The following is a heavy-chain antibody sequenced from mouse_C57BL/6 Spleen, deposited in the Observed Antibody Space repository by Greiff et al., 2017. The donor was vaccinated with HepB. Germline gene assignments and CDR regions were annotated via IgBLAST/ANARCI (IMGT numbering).Heavy chain of an antibody. D-gene: IGHD3-2*01. CDR3: ARKTASACFAY. CDR2: IDPSDSYT. J-gene: IGHJ3*01. Sequence: QVQLKQSGAELVMPGASVKLSCKASGYTFTSYWMHWVKQRPGQGLEWIGEIDPSDSYTNYNQKFKGKSTLTVDKSSSTAYMQLSSLTSEDSAVYYCARKTASACFAYWGQGTLVTVSA. V-gene: IGHV1-69*01. CDR1: GYTFTSYW.